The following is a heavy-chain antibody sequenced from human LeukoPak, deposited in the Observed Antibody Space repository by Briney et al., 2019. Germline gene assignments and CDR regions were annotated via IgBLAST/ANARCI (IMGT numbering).Heavy chain of an antibody. D-gene: IGHD3-22*01. CDR2: IIPIFGSA. CDR1: GGTFSSYA. V-gene: IGHV1-69*05. Sequence: SVKVSCKASGGTFSSYAISWVRQAPGQGLEWMGRIIPIFGSANYAQKFQGRVTITTDESTSTAYMELSSLRSEDTAVYYCARDLHYYDSSGYYYPNWFDPWGQGTLVTVSS. CDR3: ARDLHYYDSSGYYYPNWFDP. J-gene: IGHJ5*02.